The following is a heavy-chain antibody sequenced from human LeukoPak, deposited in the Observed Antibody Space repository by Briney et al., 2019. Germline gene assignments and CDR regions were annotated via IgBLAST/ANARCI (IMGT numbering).Heavy chain of an antibody. J-gene: IGHJ4*02. CDR3: AKTSGWHHDY. CDR2: ISNSGSTI. D-gene: IGHD6-19*01. V-gene: IGHV3-48*03. CDR1: EFTFSSYE. Sequence: PGGSLRLSCAASEFTFSSYEMNWVRQAPGKGLEWVSYISNSGSTIYYADSVKGRFTISIDNAKNSLYLQMNSLRAEDTAVYYCAKTSGWHHDYWGQGTLVTVSS.